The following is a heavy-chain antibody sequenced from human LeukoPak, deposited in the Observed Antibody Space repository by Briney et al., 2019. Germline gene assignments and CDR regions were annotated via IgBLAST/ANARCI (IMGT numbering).Heavy chain of an antibody. CDR3: ARVIDGYIDY. D-gene: IGHD5-24*01. CDR2: ISSSSSTI. Sequence: GGSLRLSCAASGFTFSSYSMNWVRQAPGKGLEWVSYISSSSSTIYYADSVKGRFTISRDNAKNSLYLQMNSLRAEDTAVYYCARVIDGYIDYWGQGTLVTVSS. CDR1: GFTFSSYS. V-gene: IGHV3-48*01. J-gene: IGHJ4*02.